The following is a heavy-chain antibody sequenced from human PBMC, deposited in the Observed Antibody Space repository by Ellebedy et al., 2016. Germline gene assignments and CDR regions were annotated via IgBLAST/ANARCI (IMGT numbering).Heavy chain of an antibody. CDR3: ARDQPAAVTTCWFDP. CDR1: GYTFADYY. V-gene: IGHV1-2*02. D-gene: IGHD4-11*01. J-gene: IGHJ5*02. Sequence: ASVKVSCKASGYTFADYYMHWVRQAPGQGLEWMGWINPNSGGTNYAQKFQGRVTMTRDTSISTAYMELSRLRSDDTAVYYCARDQPAAVTTCWFDPWGQGTLVTVSS. CDR2: INPNSGGT.